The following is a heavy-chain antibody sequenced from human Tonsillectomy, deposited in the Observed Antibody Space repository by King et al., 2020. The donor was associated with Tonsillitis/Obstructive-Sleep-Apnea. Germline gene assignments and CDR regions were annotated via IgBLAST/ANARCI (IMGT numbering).Heavy chain of an antibody. V-gene: IGHV4-39*01. D-gene: IGHD2-21*02. J-gene: IGHJ4*02. Sequence: LQLQESGPGLVKPSETLSLTCTVSGGSISSSSYNWGWIRQPPGKGLGGIGSIYYSGSTYYNPSLKSRVTISIDTSKNQISLKLSSVTAADTAVYYCARKIVVVVTASRTYAFDYWGQGTLVTVSS. CDR2: IYYSGST. CDR1: GGSISSSSYN. CDR3: ARKIVVVVTASRTYAFDY.